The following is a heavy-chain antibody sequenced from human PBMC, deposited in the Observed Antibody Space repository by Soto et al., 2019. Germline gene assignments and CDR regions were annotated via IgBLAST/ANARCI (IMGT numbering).Heavy chain of an antibody. J-gene: IGHJ6*02. CDR3: ARAVVWFGEPDSYGMDV. CDR1: GFTVSSNY. V-gene: IGHV3-53*04. Sequence: EVQLVESGGGLVQPGGSLRLSCAASGFTVSSNYMSWVRQAPGKGLEWVSVIYSGGSTYYADSVKGRFTISRHNSKNTLYLPTNSLRAEDTAVYYCARAVVWFGEPDSYGMDVWGQGTTVTVSS. D-gene: IGHD3-10*01. CDR2: IYSGGST.